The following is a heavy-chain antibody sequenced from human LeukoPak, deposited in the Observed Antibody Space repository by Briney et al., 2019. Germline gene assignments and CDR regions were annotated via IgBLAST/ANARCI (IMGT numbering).Heavy chain of an antibody. CDR1: GGSFSGYY. V-gene: IGHV4-34*01. CDR3: ARHRSSALGWFDP. Sequence: KPSETLSLTCAVYGGSFSGYYWSWIRQPPGKGLEWTGEINHSGSTNYNPSLKSRVTISVDTSKNQFSLKLSSVTAADTAVYYCARHRSSALGWFDPWGQGTLVTVSS. CDR2: INHSGST. D-gene: IGHD2-15*01. J-gene: IGHJ5*02.